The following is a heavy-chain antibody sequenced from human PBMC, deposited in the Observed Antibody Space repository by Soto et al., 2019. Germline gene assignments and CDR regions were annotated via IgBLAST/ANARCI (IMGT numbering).Heavy chain of an antibody. V-gene: IGHV2-5*01. D-gene: IGHD2-21*01. CDR1: GFSFGVSGAG. CDR3: ARAYTYDFDH. Sequence: QITLKEAGPTLVKPTQTLTLTCTFSGFSFGVSGAGVGWIRQPPGRALEGLGLVFWNDDKRYSPSLESRLTLTKDTSNNPVVLTVTNLDPGDTGTYYCARAYTYDFDHWGQGTLVTVSS. CDR2: VFWNDDK. J-gene: IGHJ4*02.